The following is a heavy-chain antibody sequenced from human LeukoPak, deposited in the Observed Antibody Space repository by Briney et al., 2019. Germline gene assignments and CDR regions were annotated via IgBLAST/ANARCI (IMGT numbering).Heavy chain of an antibody. Sequence: GGSLRLSCAASGFTFSSNWMSWVRQAPGKGLEWVANIKKDGSDKYYVDSVKGRFTISRDNARNSLYLQMNSLRVEDMAVYYCEGGAGYWGQGTPVTVSS. J-gene: IGHJ4*02. CDR2: IKKDGSDK. CDR1: GFTFSSNW. V-gene: IGHV3-7*01. D-gene: IGHD4/OR15-4a*01. CDR3: EGGAGY.